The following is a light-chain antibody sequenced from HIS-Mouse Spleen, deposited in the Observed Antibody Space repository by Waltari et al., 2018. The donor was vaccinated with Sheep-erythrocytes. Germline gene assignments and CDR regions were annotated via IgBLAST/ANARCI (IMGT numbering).Light chain of an antibody. CDR3: SSYTSSSTPVV. J-gene: IGLJ2*01. V-gene: IGLV2-14*01. CDR2: EVS. Sequence: QSALTQPASVSGSPGQSITITCTGTSSDVGGYNYVSCYQQPPGNAPKLMIYEVSNRPSGVSNRFSGSKSGNTASLTISGLQAEDEADYYCSSYTSSSTPVVFGGGTKLTVL. CDR1: SSDVGGYNY.